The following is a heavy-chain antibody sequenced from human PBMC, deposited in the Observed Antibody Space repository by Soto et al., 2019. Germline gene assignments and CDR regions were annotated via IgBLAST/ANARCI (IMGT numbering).Heavy chain of an antibody. J-gene: IGHJ1*01. CDR2: IIPMLDIT. V-gene: IGHV1-69*04. CDR1: GGSFSTYS. Sequence: QLQLVQSGTELKKPGSSVKVSCKASGGSFSTYSITWVRQAPGQGPEWMGRIIPMLDITDYAQKFQGRVTIPADKSTRNAYMELIRLTSEDTAVDYCAQDVGDLGQGTLVTVSS. D-gene: IGHD1-26*01. CDR3: AQDVGD.